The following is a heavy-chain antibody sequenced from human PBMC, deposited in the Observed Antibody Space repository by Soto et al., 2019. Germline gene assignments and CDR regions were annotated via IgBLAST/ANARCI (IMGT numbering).Heavy chain of an antibody. CDR3: ARTSAAGKYYYVMDV. CDR2: IYPGDSDT. J-gene: IGHJ6*02. Sequence: GASLNIFGRASGCNITSYWMGGVRQMPGKGLEWMGVIYPGDSDTRYSPSFQGQVTISADKSISTAYLQWSSLKASDTAMYYCARTSAAGKYYYVMDVWVHGSTVTVS. V-gene: IGHV5-51*01. CDR1: GCNITSYW. D-gene: IGHD6-13*01.